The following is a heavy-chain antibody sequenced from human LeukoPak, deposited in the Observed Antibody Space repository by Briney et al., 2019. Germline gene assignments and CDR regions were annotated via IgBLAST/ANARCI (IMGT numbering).Heavy chain of an antibody. J-gene: IGHJ6*03. CDR3: ARDRGRYHTDV. CDR2: IGTAGDI. CDR1: GFIFSNYD. Sequence: GGSLRLSCPASGFIFSNYDMHWVRQATGKGLEWVSGIGTAGDIYYAGSLKGRFTIPREHAKNSLYLQMNSRGAGDTAVYYCARDRGRYHTDVWGKGTTVTISS. V-gene: IGHV3-13*01.